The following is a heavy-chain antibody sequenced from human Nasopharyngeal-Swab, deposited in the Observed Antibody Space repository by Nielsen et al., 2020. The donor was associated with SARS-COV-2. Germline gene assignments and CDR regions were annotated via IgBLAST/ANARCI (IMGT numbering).Heavy chain of an antibody. Sequence: KVSCKGSGYSFTSYWISWVRQMPGKGLEWMGRIDPSDSYTNYSPSFQGHVTISAGKSISTAYLQWSSLKASDTAMYYCARRYSSSWRYWGQGTLVTVSS. CDR3: ARRYSSSWRY. D-gene: IGHD6-13*01. V-gene: IGHV5-10-1*01. J-gene: IGHJ4*02. CDR2: IDPSDSYT. CDR1: GYSFTSYW.